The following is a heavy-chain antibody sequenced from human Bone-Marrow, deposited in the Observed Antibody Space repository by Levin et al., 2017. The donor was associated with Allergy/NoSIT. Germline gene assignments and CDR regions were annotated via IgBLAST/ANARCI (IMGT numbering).Heavy chain of an antibody. J-gene: IGHJ2*01. CDR1: GFTFSTYW. D-gene: IGHD7-27*01. CDR2: INDDGFST. V-gene: IGHV3-74*03. CDR3: GRGGWGSRYFDL. Sequence: GESLKISCAASGFTFSTYWMHWVRQAPGKGLVWVSRINDDGFSTKYADSVKGRFTISRDNAKNTVYLQMDSLRAEDTAVYYCGRGGWGSRYFDLWGRGTLVAVSS.